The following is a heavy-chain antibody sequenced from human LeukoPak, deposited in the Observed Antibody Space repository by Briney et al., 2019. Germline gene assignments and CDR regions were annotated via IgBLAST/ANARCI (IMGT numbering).Heavy chain of an antibody. CDR2: IYTSGST. J-gene: IGHJ3*02. Sequence: SETLSLTCTVSGGSISIYYCSWIREPAAKGLEWVGRIYTSGSTNYNPSLKSRVTMSVDTSKNQFSLKLSSVTAADTAVYYCARDEARSDAFDIWGQGTMVTVSS. CDR3: ARDEARSDAFDI. V-gene: IGHV4-4*07. CDR1: GGSISIYY.